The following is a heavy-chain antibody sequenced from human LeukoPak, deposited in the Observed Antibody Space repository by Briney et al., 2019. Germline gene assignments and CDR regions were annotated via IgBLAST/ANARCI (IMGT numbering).Heavy chain of an antibody. CDR3: ARGGSGWRNNYYFDY. D-gene: IGHD6-19*01. V-gene: IGHV4-39*07. CDR2: IYYGGST. Sequence: SETLSLTCTVSGGSISSSSYYWGWIRQPPGKGLEWIGTIYYGGSTYYNPSLKSRVTISVDTSKNQFSLKLSSVTAADTAVYYCARGGSGWRNNYYFDYWGQGTLVTVSS. J-gene: IGHJ4*02. CDR1: GGSISSSSYY.